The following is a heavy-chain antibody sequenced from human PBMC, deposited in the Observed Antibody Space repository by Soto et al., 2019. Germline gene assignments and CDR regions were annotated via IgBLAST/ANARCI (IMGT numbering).Heavy chain of an antibody. CDR3: ARDVGGDGYTSPT. Sequence: KISCKGSGYSFTSYWISWVRQAPGQGLEWMGGIIPIFGTANYAQKFQGRVTITADESTSTAYMELSSLRSEDTAVYYCARDVGGDGYTSPTWSQGTLVTVSS. CDR1: GYSFTSYW. CDR2: IIPIFGTA. V-gene: IGHV1-69*01. J-gene: IGHJ5*02. D-gene: IGHD5-12*01.